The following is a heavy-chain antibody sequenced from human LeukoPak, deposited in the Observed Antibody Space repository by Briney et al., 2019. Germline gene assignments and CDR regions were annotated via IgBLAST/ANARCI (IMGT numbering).Heavy chain of an antibody. Sequence: SETLSLTCAVSGGSITSGGYSWSWIRQTPGKGLEWIAYMHDSGSTYYNPSLKSRIIISLDTSKNQVSLKLRSVTAADTAVYYCARVVAAAGNNWFDPWGQGTLVTVSS. CDR3: ARVVAAAGNNWFDP. D-gene: IGHD6-13*01. V-gene: IGHV4-30-4*07. CDR1: GGSITSGGYS. CDR2: MHDSGST. J-gene: IGHJ5*02.